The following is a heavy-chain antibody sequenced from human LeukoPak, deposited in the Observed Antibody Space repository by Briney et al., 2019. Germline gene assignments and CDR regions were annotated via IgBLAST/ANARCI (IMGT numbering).Heavy chain of an antibody. V-gene: IGHV3-48*03. CDR1: GFTFSSYE. CDR2: ISSSGSTI. CDR3: AKRRDGYNRDFDY. J-gene: IGHJ4*02. D-gene: IGHD5-24*01. Sequence: GGSLRLSCAASGFTFSSYEMNWVRQAPGKGLEWVSYISSSGSTIYYADSVKGRFTISRDNAKNTLYLQMNSLRAEDTAVYYCAKRRDGYNRDFDYWGQGTLVTVSS.